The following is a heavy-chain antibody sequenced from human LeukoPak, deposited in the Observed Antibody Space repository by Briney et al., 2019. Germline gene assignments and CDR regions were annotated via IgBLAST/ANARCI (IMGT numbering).Heavy chain of an antibody. CDR1: GFNFIDYS. J-gene: IGHJ6*02. CDR3: ARDGDYYDKVGMDV. D-gene: IGHD3-22*01. V-gene: IGHV3-7*01. Sequence: GGSLRLSCAASGFNFIDYSMNWVRQAPGKGLEWVANIRQDGSEKYYVDSVKGRFTISRDNAKNSLYLQMNSLRAEDTAVYYCARDGDYYDKVGMDVWGQGTTVTVSS. CDR2: IRQDGSEK.